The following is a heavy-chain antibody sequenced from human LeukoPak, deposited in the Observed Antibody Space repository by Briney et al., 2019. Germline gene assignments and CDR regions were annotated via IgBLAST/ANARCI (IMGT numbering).Heavy chain of an antibody. CDR1: GFTFSSYG. J-gene: IGHJ4*02. V-gene: IGHV3-30*18. Sequence: GGSLRLSCAASGFTFSSYGMHWVRQAPGKGLEWVAVISYDGSNKYYADSVKGRFTISRDNSKNTLYLQMNSLRAEDTAVYYYAKDRTGYFDYWGQGTLVTVSS. D-gene: IGHD1-14*01. CDR2: ISYDGSNK. CDR3: AKDRTGYFDY.